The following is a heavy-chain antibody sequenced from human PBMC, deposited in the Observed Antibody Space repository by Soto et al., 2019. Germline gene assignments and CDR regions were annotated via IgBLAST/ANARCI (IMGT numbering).Heavy chain of an antibody. V-gene: IGHV1-24*01. D-gene: IGHD3-22*01. Sequence: QVQLVQSGAEVKKPGASVKVSCKVSGYTLTELSMHWVRQAPGKGLEWMGGFDPEDGETIYAQKFQGRVTMTEDTSTDTAYMEQSSLRSEDTAVYYCATRVGAESSGRPGDAFDIWGQGTMVTVSS. CDR3: ATRVGAESSGRPGDAFDI. CDR1: GYTLTELS. J-gene: IGHJ3*02. CDR2: FDPEDGET.